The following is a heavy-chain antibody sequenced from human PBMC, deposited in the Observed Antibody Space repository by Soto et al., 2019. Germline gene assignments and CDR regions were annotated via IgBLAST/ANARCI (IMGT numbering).Heavy chain of an antibody. CDR3: ARVAKLLWFGELRL. V-gene: IGHV4-30-4*01. D-gene: IGHD3-10*01. J-gene: IGHJ4*02. CDR2: TYYSGST. CDR1: GGSISGGDYY. Sequence: PSETLSLTCTVSGGSISGGDYYWSWIRQPPGKGLEWIGYTYYSGSTYYNPSLKSRVTISVDTSKNQFSLKLSSVTAADTAVYYCARVAKLLWFGELRLWGQGTLVTVSS.